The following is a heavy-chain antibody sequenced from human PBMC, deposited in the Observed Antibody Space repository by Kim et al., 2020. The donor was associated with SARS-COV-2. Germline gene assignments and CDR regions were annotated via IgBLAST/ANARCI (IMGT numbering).Heavy chain of an antibody. J-gene: IGHJ4*02. CDR1: GYTFTSYD. D-gene: IGHD3-3*02. Sequence: ASVKVSCKASGYTFTSYDINWVRQATGQGLEWMGWMNPNSGNTGYAQKFQGRVTMTRNTSISTAYMELSSLRSEDTAVYYCARGHLWDGHGQYWGQGTLVTVSS. CDR3: ARGHLWDGHGQY. V-gene: IGHV1-8*01. CDR2: MNPNSGNT.